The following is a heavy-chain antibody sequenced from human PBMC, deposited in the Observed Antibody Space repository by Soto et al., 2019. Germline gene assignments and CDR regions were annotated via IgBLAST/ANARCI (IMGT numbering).Heavy chain of an antibody. CDR3: ARQRTSVVTQAYFDV. D-gene: IGHD2-21*02. CDR1: DGSISSYY. V-gene: IGHV4-4*07. J-gene: IGHJ4*02. CDR2: IYTSGST. Sequence: PAETLSLTCTFSDGSISSYYWSWIRQPAGKGLDWIGRIYTSGSTNYNPSLKSRVTMSVDTSKDQFSLKLKSVTAADTALYFCARQRTSVVTQAYFDVWGPGSMVTVSS.